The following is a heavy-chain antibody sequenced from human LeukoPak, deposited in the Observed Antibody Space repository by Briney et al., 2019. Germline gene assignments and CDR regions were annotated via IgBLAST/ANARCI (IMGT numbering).Heavy chain of an antibody. CDR3: ARAFVVVTAINNYYYYYMDV. Sequence: GASVRVSCEPSGYTFTGYYMHWVRQTPGQGLEWMGWINPNSGGTNYAQKFKGRVTMTRDTSISTAYMELSRLRSDDTAVYYCARAFVVVTAINNYYYYYMDVWGKGTTVTVPS. CDR2: INPNSGGT. D-gene: IGHD2-21*02. CDR1: GYTFTGYY. V-gene: IGHV1-2*02. J-gene: IGHJ6*03.